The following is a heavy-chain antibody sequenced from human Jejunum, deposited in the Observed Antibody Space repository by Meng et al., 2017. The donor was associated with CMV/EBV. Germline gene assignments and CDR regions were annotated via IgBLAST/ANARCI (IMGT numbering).Heavy chain of an antibody. Sequence: SGFTFSNYAMPWVRRAPGKGLEWVAVISYNGAYRFYADSVKGRFTISRDSSENTLYVQINSLRPEDTAVYYCASLLGVAAVGPAPWGQGTLVTVSS. CDR1: GFTFSNYA. CDR2: ISYNGAYR. D-gene: IGHD6-25*01. CDR3: ASLLGVAAVGPAP. J-gene: IGHJ5*02. V-gene: IGHV3-30-3*01.